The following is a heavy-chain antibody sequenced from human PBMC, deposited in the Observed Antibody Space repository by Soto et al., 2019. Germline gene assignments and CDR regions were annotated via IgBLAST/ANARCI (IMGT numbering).Heavy chain of an antibody. CDR3: AKGYPPYGDPFDY. Sequence: GGSLRLSCAASGFTFSNYAMSWVRQAPGKGLEWVSTISGSGGSTYYADSVKGRFTISRENSKNTLYLQMNSLRAEDTAMYCCAKGYPPYGDPFDYWGQGTLVTVSS. V-gene: IGHV3-23*01. CDR1: GFTFSNYA. J-gene: IGHJ4*02. D-gene: IGHD4-17*01. CDR2: ISGSGGST.